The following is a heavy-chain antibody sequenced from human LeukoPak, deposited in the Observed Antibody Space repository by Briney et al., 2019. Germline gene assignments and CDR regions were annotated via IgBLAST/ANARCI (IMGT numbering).Heavy chain of an antibody. Sequence: PSETLSLTCTVSGGSISSYYWSWVRQAPGKGLEWVSAISGSGGSTYYADSVKGRFTISRDNSKNTLYLQMNSLRAEDTAVYYCAKGGRYCSSTSCYSPFDYWGQGTLVTVSS. CDR3: AKGGRYCSSTSCYSPFDY. V-gene: IGHV3-23*01. CDR1: GGSISSYY. CDR2: ISGSGGST. D-gene: IGHD2-2*01. J-gene: IGHJ4*02.